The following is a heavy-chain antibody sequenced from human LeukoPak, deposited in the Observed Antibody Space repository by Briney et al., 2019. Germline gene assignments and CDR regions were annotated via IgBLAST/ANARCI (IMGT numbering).Heavy chain of an antibody. CDR2: IKQDGSEK. Sequence: GGSLRLSCAASGFTFSSYWMSWVRQAPGKGLEWVANIKQDGSEKYYVDSVKGRFTISRDNAKNSLYLQMNSLRAEDTAVYYCARDWYYGSGGYPFFDYWGQGTLVTVSS. V-gene: IGHV3-7*01. J-gene: IGHJ4*02. CDR3: ARDWYYGSGGYPFFDY. D-gene: IGHD3-10*01. CDR1: GFTFSSYW.